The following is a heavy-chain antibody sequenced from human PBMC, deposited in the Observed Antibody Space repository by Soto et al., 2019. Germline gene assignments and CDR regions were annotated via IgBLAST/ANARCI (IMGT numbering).Heavy chain of an antibody. CDR3: ARDLAAVAGDYYYGMDV. CDR2: IYYSGST. D-gene: IGHD6-19*01. J-gene: IGHJ6*02. Sequence: SETLSLTCTVSGGSISSSSYYWGWIRQPPGKGLEWIGSIYYSGSTYYNPSLKSRVTISVDTSKNQFSLKLSSVTAADTAVYYCARDLAAVAGDYYYGMDVWGQGTTVTVSS. CDR1: GGSISSSSYY. V-gene: IGHV4-39*07.